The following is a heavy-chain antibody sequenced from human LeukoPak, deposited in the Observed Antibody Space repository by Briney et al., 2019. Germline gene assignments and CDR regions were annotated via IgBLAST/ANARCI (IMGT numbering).Heavy chain of an antibody. CDR3: ARAGTGYSSSWFRAFDI. CDR1: GGSISSYY. D-gene: IGHD6-13*01. Sequence: SETLSLTCTVSGGSISSYYWSWIRQPAGKGLEWIGRIYTSGRTNYNPSLKSRVTMSVDTSKNQFSLKLSSVTAADTAVYYCARAGTGYSSSWFRAFDIWGQGTLVTVPS. V-gene: IGHV4-4*07. CDR2: IYTSGRT. J-gene: IGHJ4*02.